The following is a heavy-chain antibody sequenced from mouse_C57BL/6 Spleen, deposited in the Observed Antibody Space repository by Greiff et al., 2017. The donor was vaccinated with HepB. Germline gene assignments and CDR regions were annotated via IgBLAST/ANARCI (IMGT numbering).Heavy chain of an antibody. CDR3: ASSGYYDGYSTGAMDC. CDR2: INPYNGGT. V-gene: IGHV1-19*01. D-gene: IGHD2-3*01. Sequence: VQLQQSGPVLVKPGASVKMSCKASGYTFTDYYMNWVKQSHGKSLEWIGVINPYNGGTSYNQKFKGKATLTVDKSSSTAYMELNSLTSEDSAVYYCASSGYYDGYSTGAMDCWGKGTSVTVAS. J-gene: IGHJ4*01. CDR1: GYTFTDYY.